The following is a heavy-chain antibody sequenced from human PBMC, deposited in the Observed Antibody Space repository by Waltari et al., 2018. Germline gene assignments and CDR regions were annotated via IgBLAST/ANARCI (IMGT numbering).Heavy chain of an antibody. D-gene: IGHD3-22*01. CDR3: ARASRRGYYYDSSGYFQEHYFDY. CDR1: GYTFTNHA. J-gene: IGHJ4*02. CDR2: IDVDNGNT. V-gene: IGHV1-3*03. Sequence: QVHLVQSGAEVKKPGASVKVSCKASGYTFTNHAIHWVRKAPGHRLEWMGWIDVDNGNTIYSQECHGRVTITRDTSATTVNMELSSLRSDDMAVYYCARASRRGYYYDSSGYFQEHYFDYWGQGALVTVSS.